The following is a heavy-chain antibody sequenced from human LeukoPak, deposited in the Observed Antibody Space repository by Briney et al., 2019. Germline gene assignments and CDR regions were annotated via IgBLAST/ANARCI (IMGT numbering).Heavy chain of an antibody. CDR2: ISSSSSYI. D-gene: IGHD2-2*01. V-gene: IGHV3-21*01. CDR1: GFTLTSYS. Sequence: PGGSLRLSCAASGFTLTSYSMNWVRQAPGKGLEWVSSISSSSSYIYYADSVKGRFTISRDNAKNSLYLQMNSLRAEDTAVYYCARDDCSSTSCGLPNYWGQGTLVTVSS. J-gene: IGHJ4*02. CDR3: ARDDCSSTSCGLPNY.